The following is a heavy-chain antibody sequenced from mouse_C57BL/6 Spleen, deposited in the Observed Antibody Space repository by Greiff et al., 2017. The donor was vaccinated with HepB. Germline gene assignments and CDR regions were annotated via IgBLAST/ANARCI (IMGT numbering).Heavy chain of an antibody. Sequence: EVKLVESGGGLVKPGGSLKLPCAASGFTFSSYTMSWVRQTPEKRLEWVATISGGGGNTYYLDSVKGRFTISRDNAKNTLCMQMGSLWSEDTALYYCARLSDWYFDVWGTGTTVTVSS. V-gene: IGHV5-9*01. J-gene: IGHJ1*03. CDR1: GFTFSSYT. CDR3: ARLSDWYFDV. CDR2: ISGGGGNT.